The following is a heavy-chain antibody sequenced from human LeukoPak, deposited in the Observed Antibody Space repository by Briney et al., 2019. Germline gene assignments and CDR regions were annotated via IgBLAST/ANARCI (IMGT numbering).Heavy chain of an antibody. CDR1: GYTFTSYD. CDR2: MNPNSGNT. D-gene: IGHD6-6*01. V-gene: IGHV1-8*03. J-gene: IGHJ6*03. Sequence: ASVKVSCKASGYTFTSYDINWVRQATGQGLEWMGWMNPNSGNTGYAQKFQGRVTITRNTSISTAYMELSRLRSDDTAVYYCASEIPTYSSSSNYYYYMDVWGKGTTVTVSS. CDR3: ASEIPTYSSSSNYYYYMDV.